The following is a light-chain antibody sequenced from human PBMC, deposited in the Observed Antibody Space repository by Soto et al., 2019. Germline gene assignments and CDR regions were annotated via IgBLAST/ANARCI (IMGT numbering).Light chain of an antibody. J-gene: IGKJ5*01. CDR1: QSISTY. CDR2: AAS. Sequence: DIQMTQSPSSLSASVEDRVTITCRASQSISTYLNWYQQKPGKAPKLLISAASSLESGVPSRFSGSGSGTEFTLTIISLQPDDFATYYCQQSYNTSLTFGQGTRLDMK. V-gene: IGKV1-39*01. CDR3: QQSYNTSLT.